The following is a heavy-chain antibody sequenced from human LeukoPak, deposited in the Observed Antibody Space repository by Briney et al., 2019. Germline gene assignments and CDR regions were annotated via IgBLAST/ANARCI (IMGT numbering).Heavy chain of an antibody. CDR2: IIPIFGTA. J-gene: IGHJ4*02. CDR1: GGTFSSYA. Sequence: SVKVSCKASGGTFSSYAISWVRQAPGRGLEWMGGIIPIFGTANYAQKFQGRVTITADESTSTAYMELSSLRSEDTAVYYCARVIRGLRYKDNSDVIDYWGQGTLVTISS. CDR3: ARVIRGLRYKDNSDVIDY. V-gene: IGHV1-69*13. D-gene: IGHD1-1*01.